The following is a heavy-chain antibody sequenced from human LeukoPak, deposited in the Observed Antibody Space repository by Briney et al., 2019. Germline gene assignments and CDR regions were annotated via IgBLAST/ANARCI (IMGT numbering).Heavy chain of an antibody. CDR1: GFTVSSKY. CDR3: ASRDPCSGGTCYGLGY. CDR2: IYSGGTT. D-gene: IGHD2-15*01. J-gene: IGHJ4*02. V-gene: IGHV3-66*01. Sequence: GGSLRLSCAASGFTVSSKYMTWVRQAPGKGLEWVSVIYSGGTTYYADSVKGRFTISRDNSKNTLYLQMNSLRVEDTAVYYCASRDPCSGGTCYGLGYWGQGTLVTVSS.